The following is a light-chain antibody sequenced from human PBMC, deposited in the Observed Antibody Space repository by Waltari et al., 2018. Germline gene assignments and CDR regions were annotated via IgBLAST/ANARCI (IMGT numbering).Light chain of an antibody. V-gene: IGKV4-1*01. Sequence: DIVMTQSPDSLSVSLGERATINCKSSQRVLNSSNNKNYLAWYQQKPGQPPKLLIYWASTRESGVPDRFSGSGSGTDFTLTISSLQAEDMAVYYCQHYYSSPLTFGGGTKVEIK. CDR2: WAS. CDR3: QHYYSSPLT. J-gene: IGKJ4*01. CDR1: QRVLNSSNNKNY.